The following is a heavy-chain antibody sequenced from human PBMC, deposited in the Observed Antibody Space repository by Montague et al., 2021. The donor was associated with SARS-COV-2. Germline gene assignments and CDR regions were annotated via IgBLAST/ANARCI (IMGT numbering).Heavy chain of an antibody. V-gene: IGHV4-59*01. CDR2: INDGGAV. CDR3: VRDHPYGGPRGAYDI. D-gene: IGHD4-17*01. J-gene: IGHJ3*02. CDR1: GGSITGYY. Sequence: SETLSLTCTVSGGSITGYYWSWLRRSPGKGPEWIAYINDGGAVNYNPSLGSRVTISTDTSKNQLSLKLNSVTAADTAVYYCVRDHPYGGPRGAYDIWGQGTVVTVSS.